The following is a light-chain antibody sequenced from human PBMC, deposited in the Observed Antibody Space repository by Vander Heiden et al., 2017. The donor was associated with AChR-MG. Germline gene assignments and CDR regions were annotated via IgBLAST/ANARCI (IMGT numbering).Light chain of an antibody. Sequence: QSALTQPPSASGSPGQSVTIPCTGTSSDIGTYDYVSWYQLHPGKAPRPIISAVHKRPSGVPDRFSGSKSGNTASLTVSALQAEDEAHYCCSSYAGTYSCVFGGGTKLTVL. CDR1: SSDIGTYDY. CDR3: SSYAGTYSCV. V-gene: IGLV2-8*01. CDR2: AVH. J-gene: IGLJ3*02.